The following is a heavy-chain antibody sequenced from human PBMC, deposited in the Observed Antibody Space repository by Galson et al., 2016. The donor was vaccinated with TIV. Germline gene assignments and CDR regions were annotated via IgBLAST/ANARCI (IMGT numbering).Heavy chain of an antibody. CDR3: ARDRVVVATYYNYYYGMDV. J-gene: IGHJ6*02. D-gene: IGHD2-15*01. V-gene: IGHV3-66*02. CDR2: IYGGGDT. CDR1: GLTVNNNY. Sequence: SLRLSCAASGLTVNNNYMTWVRQAPGKGLEWVSVIYGGGDTYYADSVRGRFTLSRDHSKDILYLHMNGLRADDTAVYYCARDRVVVATYYNYYYGMDVWGRGTTVTVFS.